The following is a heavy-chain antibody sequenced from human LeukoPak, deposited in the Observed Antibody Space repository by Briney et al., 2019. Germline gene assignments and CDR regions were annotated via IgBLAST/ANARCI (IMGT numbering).Heavy chain of an antibody. J-gene: IGHJ5*02. V-gene: IGHV1-8*01. D-gene: IGHD1-7*01. CDR1: GYTFTSYD. CDR3: ARGLGAGTYNWFDP. Sequence: ASVKVSCKASGYTFTSYDINWVRQATGQGLEWIGWMNPNSGNTGYAQKFQGRVTMTRNNSISTAYMELSSLRSEDTAVYYCARGLGAGTYNWFDPWGPGTLVTVSS. CDR2: MNPNSGNT.